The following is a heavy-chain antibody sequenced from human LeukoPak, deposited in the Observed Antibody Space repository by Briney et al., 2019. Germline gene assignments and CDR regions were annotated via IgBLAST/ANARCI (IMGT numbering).Heavy chain of an antibody. CDR1: GFTFRSYD. D-gene: IGHD3-22*01. J-gene: IGHJ3*02. Sequence: PGGSLRLSCAVSGFTFRSYDMSWVRQAPGKGLEWVANIKQDGSEKYYVDSVKGRFTISRDNAKNSLYLQMNSLRAEDTAVYYCARQGMIPTGDAFDIWGQGTMVTVSS. CDR3: ARQGMIPTGDAFDI. V-gene: IGHV3-7*01. CDR2: IKQDGSEK.